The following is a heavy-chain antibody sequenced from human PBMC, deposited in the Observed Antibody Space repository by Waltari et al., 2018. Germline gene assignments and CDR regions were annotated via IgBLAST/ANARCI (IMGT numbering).Heavy chain of an antibody. V-gene: IGHV4-39*01. CDR2: FSYSGST. CDR3: ARQGGSGRSFDY. D-gene: IGHD3-10*01. Sequence: QLQLQESGPGLVKPSETLSLNCTVSGGSITSGSYNWGWIRQPPGKGLEWIGIFSYSGSTQYNPSLKSRVTISVDTSKNQFSLKLSSVTAADMAVYYCARQGGSGRSFDYWGQGALVTVSS. CDR1: GGSITSGSYN. J-gene: IGHJ4*02.